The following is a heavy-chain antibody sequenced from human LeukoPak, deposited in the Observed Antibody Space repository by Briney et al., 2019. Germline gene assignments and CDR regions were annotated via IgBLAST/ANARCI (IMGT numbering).Heavy chain of an antibody. J-gene: IGHJ3*02. CDR3: AREVIAAADTDAFDI. CDR1: GGSISSGNYL. D-gene: IGHD6-13*01. V-gene: IGHV4-31*03. CDR2: IYYSGNT. Sequence: PSQTLSLTCTVSGGSISSGNYLWSWIRQHPGKGLEWIGYIYYSGNTYYNPSLESRVTISVDTSKNQFSLKLSSVTAADTAVYYCAREVIAAADTDAFDIWGQGTMVTVSS.